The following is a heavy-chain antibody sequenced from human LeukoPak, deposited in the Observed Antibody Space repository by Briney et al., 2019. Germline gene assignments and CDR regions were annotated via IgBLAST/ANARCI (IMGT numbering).Heavy chain of an antibody. V-gene: IGHV1-2*02. Sequence: ASVKVSCKASGYTFTGYYMHWVRQAPGQGLEWMGWINPNSGGTNYAQKFQGRVTMTRDTSISTAYMELSRLRSDDTAVYYCARDPAYGYDAVEFDPWGQGTLVTVSS. J-gene: IGHJ5*02. CDR1: GYTFTGYY. D-gene: IGHD5-18*01. CDR3: ARDPAYGYDAVEFDP. CDR2: INPNSGGT.